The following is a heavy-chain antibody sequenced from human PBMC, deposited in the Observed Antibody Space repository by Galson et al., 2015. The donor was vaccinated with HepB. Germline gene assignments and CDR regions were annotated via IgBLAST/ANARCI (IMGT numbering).Heavy chain of an antibody. J-gene: IGHJ4*02. Sequence: QSGAEVKKPGESLKISCKGSGYTFTSYWIGWVRQMPGKGLEWMGVIYPGDSDTRYSPSFQGQVTISADKSISTAYLQWSSLKASDTAMYYCARHFYGDYVSRQGTRGFDYWGQGTLVTVSS. CDR1: GYTFTSYW. D-gene: IGHD4-17*01. CDR3: ARHFYGDYVSRQGTRGFDY. V-gene: IGHV5-51*01. CDR2: IYPGDSDT.